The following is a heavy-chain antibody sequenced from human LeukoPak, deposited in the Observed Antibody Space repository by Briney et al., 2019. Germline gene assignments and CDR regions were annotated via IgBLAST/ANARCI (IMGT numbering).Heavy chain of an antibody. CDR1: GFTFSNAW. CDR3: TTDPGRGLRGY. CDR2: IKSKTDGGTT. V-gene: IGHV3-15*01. J-gene: IGHJ4*02. D-gene: IGHD3-10*01. Sequence: GGSLRLSCEASGFTFSNAWMTWVRQASGKGLEWVGHIKSKTDGGTTDYAASVKGRFTISRDDSKNTLYLQINSLKTEDTYIYYCTTDPGRGLRGYWGQGTLVTVSS.